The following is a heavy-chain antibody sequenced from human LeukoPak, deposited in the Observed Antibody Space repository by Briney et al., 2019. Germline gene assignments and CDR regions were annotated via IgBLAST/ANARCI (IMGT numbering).Heavy chain of an antibody. CDR3: ARDKGDYDTSGSLFVF. D-gene: IGHD3-22*01. CDR1: GFTFSRYW. Sequence: GGSLRLSCAASGFTFSRYWMSWVGQVQGKGLEGVANIKQDGSEKYYVDSVKGRFTISRDNAKNSLYLQMNSLRAEDTAVYYCARDKGDYDTSGSLFVFGGQGTLVTVSS. V-gene: IGHV3-7*03. J-gene: IGHJ4*02. CDR2: IKQDGSEK.